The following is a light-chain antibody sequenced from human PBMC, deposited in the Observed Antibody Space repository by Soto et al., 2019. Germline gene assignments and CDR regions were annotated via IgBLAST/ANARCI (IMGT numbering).Light chain of an antibody. CDR3: AAWDDSLSGYV. J-gene: IGLJ1*01. CDR1: SSNIGSNY. Sequence: QSVLTQPPLASGTPGQRVTISCSGSSSNIGSNYVYWYQQLPGTAPKLLIYRNNQRPSGVPDRFSGSKSGTSASLAISGLRSEDEADYYCAAWDDSLSGYVFGTGTKVPS. V-gene: IGLV1-47*01. CDR2: RNN.